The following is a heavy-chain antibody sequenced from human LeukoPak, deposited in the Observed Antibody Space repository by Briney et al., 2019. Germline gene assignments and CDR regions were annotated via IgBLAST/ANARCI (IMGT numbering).Heavy chain of an antibody. V-gene: IGHV1-8*01. CDR1: GYTFTSYD. CDR3: ARATRRIVVVPAAIMFDP. J-gene: IGHJ5*02. D-gene: IGHD2-2*01. Sequence: ASVKVSCKASGYTFTSYDINWVRQATGQGLEWMGWMNPNSGNTGYAQKFQGRVTMTRNTSISTAYMELSSLRSDDTAVYYCARATRRIVVVPAAIMFDPWGQGTLVTVS. CDR2: MNPNSGNT.